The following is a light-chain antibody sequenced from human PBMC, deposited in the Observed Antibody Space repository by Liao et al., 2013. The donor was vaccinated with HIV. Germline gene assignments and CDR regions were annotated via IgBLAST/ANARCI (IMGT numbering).Light chain of an antibody. V-gene: IGLV3-1*01. J-gene: IGLJ1*01. CDR1: KLGDKY. Sequence: SYELTQPSSVSVSPGQTASITCSGDKLGDKYVSWYQQKSGQSPVLVIYQDNERPSGIPERFSGSKSGNTATLTIGGTQAVDEADYYCQAWDSSTSYVFGTGTEVTVL. CDR2: QDN. CDR3: QAWDSSTSYV.